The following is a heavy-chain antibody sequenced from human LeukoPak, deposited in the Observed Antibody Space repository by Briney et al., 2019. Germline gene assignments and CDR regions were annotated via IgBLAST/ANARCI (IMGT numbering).Heavy chain of an antibody. CDR1: GFTFSTYG. Sequence: GGSLGLSCEASGFTFSTYGMHWVRQAPGKGLEWVAVIWYDGSNKDYADSVKGRFTISRDNSKNTLYLQMSSLRAEDTAIYYCAKDIQLSAWGLGTMVTVSS. D-gene: IGHD5-24*01. V-gene: IGHV3-33*06. J-gene: IGHJ3*01. CDR2: IWYDGSNK. CDR3: AKDIQLSA.